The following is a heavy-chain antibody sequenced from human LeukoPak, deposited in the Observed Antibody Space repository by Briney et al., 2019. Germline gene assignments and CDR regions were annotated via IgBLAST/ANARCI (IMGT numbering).Heavy chain of an antibody. V-gene: IGHV3-7*03. D-gene: IGHD5-18*01. J-gene: IGHJ4*02. CDR3: AKDLGWIHFAY. CDR1: GFTFSGYW. CDR2: IKQDGSEK. Sequence: PGGSLRLSCAATGFTFSGYWMSWVRQAPGKGLEWVANIKQDGSEKYYVDSVKGRFTISRDNAKNSLYLQMNSLRAEDTAVYYCAKDLGWIHFAYWGQGTLVTVSS.